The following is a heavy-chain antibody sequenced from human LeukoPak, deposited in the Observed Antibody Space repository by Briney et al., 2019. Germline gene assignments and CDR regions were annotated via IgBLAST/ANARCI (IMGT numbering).Heavy chain of an antibody. V-gene: IGHV3-23*01. Sequence: GASLRLSCAASGFIFSNYAMYWVRQAPGKGLKWVSAISGRSDNTSYADSVKGRFTLSRDSSKNTLYLQMNSLRADDTAVYYCAKWGDYDVLTGYYVSDFWGQGTLVTVSS. CDR3: AKWGDYDVLTGYYVSDF. CDR1: GFIFSNYA. D-gene: IGHD3-9*01. J-gene: IGHJ4*02. CDR2: ISGRSDNT.